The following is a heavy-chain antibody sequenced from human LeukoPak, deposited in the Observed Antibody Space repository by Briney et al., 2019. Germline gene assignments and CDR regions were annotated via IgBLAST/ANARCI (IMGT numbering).Heavy chain of an antibody. Sequence: GGSLRLSCVASGFTFSNYDMNWVRQVPGKGLEWVSYISNSGSSKYYVDSVKGRFTISRANDKNSMYLQMNSLRDEATAVYYCASLTVTGGSLSDYWGQGTLVTVSS. CDR2: ISNSGSSK. D-gene: IGHD2-15*01. V-gene: IGHV3-48*03. CDR3: ASLTVTGGSLSDY. CDR1: GFTFSNYD. J-gene: IGHJ4*02.